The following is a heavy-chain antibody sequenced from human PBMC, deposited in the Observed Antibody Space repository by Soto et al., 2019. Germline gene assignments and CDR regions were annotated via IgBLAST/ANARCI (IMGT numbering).Heavy chain of an antibody. CDR3: ARQAQYAFEI. CDR2: ISSDGSST. J-gene: IGHJ3*02. CDR1: GFTFSSYW. Sequence: EVQLVESGGGLVQPGGSLRVSCTASGFTFSSYWMHWVRQAPGKGLVWVSRISSDGSSTNYADSVKGRFTISRDNAKNTLYLQMNSLRGDDTAVYFCARQAQYAFEIWCQGTMVTVSS. V-gene: IGHV3-74*01.